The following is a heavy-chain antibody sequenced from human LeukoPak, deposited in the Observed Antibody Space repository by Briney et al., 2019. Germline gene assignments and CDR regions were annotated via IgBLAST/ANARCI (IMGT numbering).Heavy chain of an antibody. CDR1: GFTFSSYW. J-gene: IGHJ4*02. Sequence: GGSLRLSCAASGFTFSSYWMHWVRQAPGKGLVWVSRINSDGSSTSYADSVKGRFTISRDNAKNTLYLQMNSLRAEDTAVYYCARGGAPGYYDSSGYHDYWGQGTLVTVSS. D-gene: IGHD3-22*01. CDR3: ARGGAPGYYDSSGYHDY. CDR2: INSDGSST. V-gene: IGHV3-74*01.